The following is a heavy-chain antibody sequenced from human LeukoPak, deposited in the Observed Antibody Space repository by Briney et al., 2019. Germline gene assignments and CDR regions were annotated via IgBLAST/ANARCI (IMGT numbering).Heavy chain of an antibody. CDR2: IIPIFGTA. V-gene: IGHV1-69*13. CDR1: GGTFISYA. CDR3: AREYPRDAFDI. D-gene: IGHD2-2*01. J-gene: IGHJ3*02. Sequence: VASVKVSCKASGGTFISYAISWVRQAPGQGLEWMGGIIPIFGTANYAQKFQGRVTITADESTSTAYMELSSLRSEDTAVYYYAREYPRDAFDIWGQGTMVTVSS.